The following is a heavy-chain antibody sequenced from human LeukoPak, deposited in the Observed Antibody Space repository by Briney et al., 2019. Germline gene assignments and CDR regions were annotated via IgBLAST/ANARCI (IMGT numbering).Heavy chain of an antibody. Sequence: SETLSLTCTVSGGSISSSSYYWGWIRQPPGTGLEWIGSIYYSGSTYYNPSLKSRVTISVDTSKNQFSLKLSSVTAADTAVYYCASDRWLGELWVDPWGQGTLVTVSS. CDR3: ASDRWLGELWVDP. V-gene: IGHV4-39*01. CDR2: IYYSGST. J-gene: IGHJ5*02. D-gene: IGHD3-16*01. CDR1: GGSISSSSYY.